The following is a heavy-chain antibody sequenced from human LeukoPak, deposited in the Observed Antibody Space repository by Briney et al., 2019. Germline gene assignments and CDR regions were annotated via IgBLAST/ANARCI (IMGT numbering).Heavy chain of an antibody. D-gene: IGHD3-3*01. CDR1: GFIFRDYW. J-gene: IGHJ4*02. CDR2: IDRDGFPT. CDR3: AASRWSGALDF. Sequence: GGSLRLSCAASGFIFRDYWMLWVRQAPGKGLIWVPRIDRDGFPTIYADSVKGRFTVSRNNARNTLYLQMNNLRDDDSAVYYCAASRWSGALDFWGKGSLVTVSS. V-gene: IGHV3-74*01.